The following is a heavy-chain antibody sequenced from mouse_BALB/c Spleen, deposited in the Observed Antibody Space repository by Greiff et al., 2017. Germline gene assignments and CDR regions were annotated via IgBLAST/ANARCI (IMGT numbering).Heavy chain of an antibody. Sequence: QGQLQQCGAELVRPGSSVKISCKASGYAFSSYWMNWVKQRPGQGLEWIGQIYPGDGDTNYNGKFKGKATLTADKSSSTAYMQLSSLTSEDSAVYFCARNAMGGNSLYYAMDYWGQGTSVTVSS. V-gene: IGHV1-80*01. CDR3: ARNAMGGNSLYYAMDY. D-gene: IGHD2-1*01. CDR2: IYPGDGDT. CDR1: GYAFSSYW. J-gene: IGHJ4*01.